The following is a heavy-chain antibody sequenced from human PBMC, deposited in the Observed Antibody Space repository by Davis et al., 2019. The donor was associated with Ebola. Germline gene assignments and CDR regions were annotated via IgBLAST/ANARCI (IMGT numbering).Heavy chain of an antibody. V-gene: IGHV4-61*01. CDR1: GGSVSSGSYY. CDR2: IYYSGST. CDR3: ASSYDSSGYYVDY. Sequence: PSETLSLTCTVSGGSVSSGSYYWSWIRQPPGKGLEWIGYIYYSGSTNYNPSLKSRVTISVDTSKNQFSLKLSSVTAADTAVYYCASSYDSSGYYVDYWGQGTLVTVSS. J-gene: IGHJ4*02. D-gene: IGHD3-22*01.